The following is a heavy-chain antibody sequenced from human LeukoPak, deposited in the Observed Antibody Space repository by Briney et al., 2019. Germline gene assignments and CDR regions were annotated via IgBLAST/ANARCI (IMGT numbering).Heavy chain of an antibody. D-gene: IGHD3-10*01. J-gene: IGHJ5*01. CDR2: ISSGGAGT. V-gene: IGHV3-23*01. CDR1: VFTFSNSA. CDR3: AKSGGSGTYPNWFDS. Sequence: GGLRLSCAASVFTFSNSAMNWVRQAPGKGLEWVSTISSGGAGTYYADSVKGRFSISRDNSKNTLYLRMNSLRAEDTAVYYCAKSGGSGTYPNWFDSWGQGTLVTVSS.